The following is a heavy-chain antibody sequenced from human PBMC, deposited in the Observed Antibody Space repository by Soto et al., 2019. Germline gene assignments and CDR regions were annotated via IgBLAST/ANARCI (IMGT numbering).Heavy chain of an antibody. J-gene: IGHJ4*02. CDR3: ARDAVGHLDI. V-gene: IGHV3-48*01. D-gene: IGHD3-10*01. CDR2: ISVSSSTI. Sequence: EAQLVESGGGLVQPGGSLRLSCAASGFTFSIYYMNWVRQAPGEGLEWISFISVSSSTIHYADSVKGRFTISRDDAKNSLYLQMNSLRADDTAVYYCARDAVGHLDIWGQGTLVTVSS. CDR1: GFTFSIYY.